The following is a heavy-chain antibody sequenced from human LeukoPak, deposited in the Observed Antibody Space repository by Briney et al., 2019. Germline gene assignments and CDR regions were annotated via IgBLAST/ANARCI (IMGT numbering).Heavy chain of an antibody. D-gene: IGHD1-26*01. CDR1: GFTFSSYS. Sequence: PGGSLRLPCAASGFTFSSYSMNWVRQAPGKGLEWVSSISSSSSYIYYADSVKGRFTISRDNAKNSLYLQMNSLRAEDTAVYYCARGLVGATIGDYWGQGTLVTVSS. J-gene: IGHJ4*02. CDR3: ARGLVGATIGDY. CDR2: ISSSSSYI. V-gene: IGHV3-21*01.